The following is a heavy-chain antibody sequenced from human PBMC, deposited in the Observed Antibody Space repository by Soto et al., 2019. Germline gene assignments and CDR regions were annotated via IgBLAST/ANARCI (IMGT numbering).Heavy chain of an antibody. V-gene: IGHV4-59*01. D-gene: IGHD5-12*01. J-gene: IGHJ4*02. CDR3: AKYRRTDAEGYRLDF. CDR1: GASINNYY. CDR2: VYYTGNTST. Sequence: SETLSLTCSVSGASINNYYWSWIRQPPGKGLEWIGFVYYTGNTSTKYNPSLQSRVAMSVDSSKNQFSLKLTSMTAADTAIYYCAKYRRTDAEGYRLDFWGPGXLVTV.